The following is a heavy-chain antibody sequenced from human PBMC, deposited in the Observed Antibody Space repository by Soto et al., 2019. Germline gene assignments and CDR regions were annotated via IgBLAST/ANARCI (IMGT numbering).Heavy chain of an antibody. D-gene: IGHD6-19*01. J-gene: IGHJ4*02. V-gene: IGHV3-23*01. CDR3: AKEADSGWYFFDQ. CDR1: GFAFSSYA. CDR2: ISGSGGST. Sequence: GGSLRLSCAASGFAFSSYAMTWVRQAPGKGLEWVSAISGSGGSTYYADSVKGRFTISRDNSKNTVYLQMNSLRAEDTAAYFCAKEADSGWYFFDQWGQGALVTVSS.